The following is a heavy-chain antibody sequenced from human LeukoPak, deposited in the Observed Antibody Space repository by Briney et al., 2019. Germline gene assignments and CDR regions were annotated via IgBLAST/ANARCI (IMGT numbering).Heavy chain of an antibody. CDR1: GFTFSSYG. V-gene: IGHV3-30*18. CDR2: ISYDGSNK. D-gene: IGHD3-22*01. CDR3: AKLPFLYYDSSGPVDY. J-gene: IGHJ4*02. Sequence: GGSLRLSCAASGFTFSSYGMLWVRQAPGKGLEWVEVISYDGSNKYYADSVKGRFTISRDNSKNTLYLQMNSLRAEDTAVYYCAKLPFLYYDSSGPVDYWGQGTLVTVSS.